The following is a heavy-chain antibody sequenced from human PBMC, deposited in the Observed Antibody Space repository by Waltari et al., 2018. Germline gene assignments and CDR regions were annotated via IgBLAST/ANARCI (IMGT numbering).Heavy chain of an antibody. Sequence: QVQLVQSGAEVKKPGSSVKVSCKASGGTLRSYVISWVRQALGQGLEWMGGIIPMYGTTNYAQKFQGRVTITADEATSTFYMELSSLRVEDTATYYCARVRKQWELLVTSSGYSAMDVWGQGTTVTVSS. CDR2: IIPMYGTT. D-gene: IGHD1-26*01. V-gene: IGHV1-69*01. J-gene: IGHJ6*02. CDR3: ARVRKQWELLVTSSGYSAMDV. CDR1: GGTLRSYV.